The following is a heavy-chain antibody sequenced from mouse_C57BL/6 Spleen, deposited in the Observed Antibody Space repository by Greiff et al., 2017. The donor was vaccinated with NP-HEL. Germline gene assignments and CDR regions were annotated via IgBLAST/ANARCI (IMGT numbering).Heavy chain of an antibody. CDR2: IDPSDSYT. CDR3: ARSRPLAMDY. J-gene: IGHJ4*01. CDR1: GYTFTSYW. Sequence: VQLQQPGAELVKPGASVKLSCKASGYTFTSYWMQWVKQRPGQGLEWIGEIDPSDSYTNYNQKFKGKATLTVDTSSSTAYMQLSSLTSEDSAVYYCARSRPLAMDYWGQGTSVTVSS. V-gene: IGHV1-50*01.